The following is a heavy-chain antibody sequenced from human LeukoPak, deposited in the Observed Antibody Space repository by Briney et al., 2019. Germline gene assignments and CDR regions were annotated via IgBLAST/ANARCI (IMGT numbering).Heavy chain of an antibody. Sequence: GGSLRLSCAASGFTFSSYEMNWVRQAPGKGLEWISYISSSGSTMYYADSVKGRFTISRDNAKNSLYLQMNSLRAEDTAIYYCASSSWYALNYWGQGTLVTVSS. V-gene: IGHV3-48*03. D-gene: IGHD6-13*01. J-gene: IGHJ4*02. CDR1: GFTFSSYE. CDR2: ISSSGSTM. CDR3: ASSSWYALNY.